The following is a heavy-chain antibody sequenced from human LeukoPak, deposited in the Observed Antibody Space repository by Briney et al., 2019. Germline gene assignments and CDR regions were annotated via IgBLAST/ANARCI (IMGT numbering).Heavy chain of an antibody. CDR3: ARDNHYYADRDVFDI. CDR1: GGSVSSYY. V-gene: IGHV4-59*02. J-gene: IGHJ3*02. Sequence: SETMSLTCTVSGGSVSSYYWNWIGQPPGKGMEWIGYIYYSGSINYNPSLKSRVTISGDTSKNQISLKLSSVTAADTAVYYCARDNHYYADRDVFDIWGQGTMVTVSS. CDR2: IYYSGSI. D-gene: IGHD3-10*01.